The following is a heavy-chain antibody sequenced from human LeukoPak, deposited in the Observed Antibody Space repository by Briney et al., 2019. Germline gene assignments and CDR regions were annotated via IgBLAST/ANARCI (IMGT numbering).Heavy chain of an antibody. D-gene: IGHD3-3*01. CDR1: GGSISSYY. Sequence: SETLSLTCTVSGGSISSYYWSRIRQPPGKGLEWIGYIYYSGSTNYNPSLKSRVTISVDTSKNQFSLKLSSVTAADTAVYYCARSITIFGVVIHDYWGRGTLVTVSS. CDR3: ARSITIFGVVIHDY. J-gene: IGHJ4*02. V-gene: IGHV4-59*01. CDR2: IYYSGST.